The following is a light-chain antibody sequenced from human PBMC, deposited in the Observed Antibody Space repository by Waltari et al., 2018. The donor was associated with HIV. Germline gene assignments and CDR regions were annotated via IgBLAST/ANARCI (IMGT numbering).Light chain of an antibody. J-gene: IGLJ2*01. CDR2: EDR. V-gene: IGLV3-1*01. CDR1: KLVDKC. CDR3: HAWDGSTVV. Sequence: SYELIQPPSVSVSPGQTASITCSGDKLVDKCCSWYQQKPGQSLLVIIYEDRKRPSGIPDRFSGSNSGNTATLTISGAQAMDEADYYCHAWDGSTVVFGGGTKLTVL.